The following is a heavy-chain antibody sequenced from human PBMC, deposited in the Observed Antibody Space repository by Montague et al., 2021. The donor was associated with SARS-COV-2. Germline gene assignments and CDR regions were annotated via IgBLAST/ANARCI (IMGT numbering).Heavy chain of an antibody. CDR1: GASISSCY. D-gene: IGHD3-9*01. Sequence: SETLSLTCTVSGASISSCYWSWIRQTPGKGLEWLGHIDYRGTTNYSPSPDSRVTIAVDRAKNQIPLKLRPVNTADTAVDYCARDIEKYDILTGESLREGNWCDPWGQGTLVTVSS. V-gene: IGHV4-59*01. J-gene: IGHJ5*02. CDR2: IDYRGTT. CDR3: ARDIEKYDILTGESLREGNWCDP.